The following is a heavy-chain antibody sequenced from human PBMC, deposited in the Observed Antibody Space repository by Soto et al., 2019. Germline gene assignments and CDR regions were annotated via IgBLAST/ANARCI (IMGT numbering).Heavy chain of an antibody. CDR3: AKAFDASGYTYERAFDY. CDR2: ISGRGDGT. CDR1: GFKFSTYA. V-gene: IGHV3-23*01. Sequence: EVQLLESGGGLVQPGGSLRLSRVASGFKFSTYAMAWVRQAPGKGLEWVSSISGRGDGTYQPDFVKGRFTISRDNSRNTLDLQLNGLRAEDTALYYCAKAFDASGYTYERAFDYWGQGTLVTVSS. J-gene: IGHJ4*02. D-gene: IGHD3-22*01.